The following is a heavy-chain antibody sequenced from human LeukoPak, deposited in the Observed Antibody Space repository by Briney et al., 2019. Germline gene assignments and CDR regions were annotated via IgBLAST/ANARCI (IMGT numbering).Heavy chain of an antibody. Sequence: PSETLSLTCTVSGGSISSYYWSWIRQPPGKGLEGIGYIYYSGSTNYNPSLKSRVTISVDTSKNQFSLKLSSVTAADTAVYYCARFPDSRGFDYFDYWGQGTLVTVSS. CDR3: ARFPDSRGFDYFDY. CDR1: GGSISSYY. CDR2: IYYSGST. D-gene: IGHD3-22*01. J-gene: IGHJ4*02. V-gene: IGHV4-59*01.